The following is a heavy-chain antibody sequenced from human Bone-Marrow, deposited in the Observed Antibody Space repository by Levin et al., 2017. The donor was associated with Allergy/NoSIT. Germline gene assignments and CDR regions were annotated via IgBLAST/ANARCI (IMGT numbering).Heavy chain of an antibody. Sequence: GSLRLSCAASGFTFSSYAMHWVRQAPGKGLEWVAVISYDGSNKYYADSVKGRFTISRDNSKNTLYLQMNSLRAEDTAVYYCASGGNRSNDYWGQGTLVTVSS. CDR3: ASGGNRSNDY. J-gene: IGHJ4*02. D-gene: IGHD1-14*01. CDR1: GFTFSSYA. CDR2: ISYDGSNK. V-gene: IGHV3-30-3*01.